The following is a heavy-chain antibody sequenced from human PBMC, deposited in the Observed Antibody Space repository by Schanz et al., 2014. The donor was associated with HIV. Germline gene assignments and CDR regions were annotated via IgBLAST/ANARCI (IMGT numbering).Heavy chain of an antibody. CDR2: ISSSSSTI. V-gene: IGHV3-48*01. D-gene: IGHD3-3*01. CDR1: GFTFDDYA. CDR3: ARDWRPNYDFWSGSIGVIGMDV. Sequence: QLVESGGGLVQPGRSLRLSCAASGFTFDDYAMYWVRQAPGKGLEWVSYISSSSSTIYYADSVKGRFTISRDNAKNSLYLQMNSLRAEDTAVYYCARDWRPNYDFWSGSIGVIGMDVWGQGTTVTVSS. J-gene: IGHJ6*02.